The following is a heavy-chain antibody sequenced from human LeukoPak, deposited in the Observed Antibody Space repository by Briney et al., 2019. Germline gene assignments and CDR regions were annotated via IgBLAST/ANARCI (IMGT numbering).Heavy chain of an antibody. CDR2: IYTSGST. Sequence: PSETLSLTCTVSGGSISSYYWSWIRQPAGKGLEWIGRIYTSGSTNYNPSLKSRVTMSVDTSKNQFSLKLSSVTAADTAVYYCAREPFSNWNPWYYYYYGMDVWGQGTTVTVSS. CDR3: AREPFSNWNPWYYYYYGMDV. V-gene: IGHV4-4*07. D-gene: IGHD1-20*01. J-gene: IGHJ6*02. CDR1: GGSISSYY.